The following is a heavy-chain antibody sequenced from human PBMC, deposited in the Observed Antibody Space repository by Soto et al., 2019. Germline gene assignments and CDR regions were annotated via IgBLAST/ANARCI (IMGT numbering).Heavy chain of an antibody. J-gene: IGHJ6*02. D-gene: IGHD3-3*01. CDR3: ARVSYTIFGVVYYYGMDV. CDR2: IIPIFGTA. V-gene: IGHV1-69*13. Sequence: SVKVSCKASGGTFSSYAISWLRQAPGQGLEWMGGIIPIFGTANYAQKFQGRVTITADESTSTAYMELSSLRSEDTAVYYCARVSYTIFGVVYYYGMDVWGQGTTVTVSS. CDR1: GGTFSSYA.